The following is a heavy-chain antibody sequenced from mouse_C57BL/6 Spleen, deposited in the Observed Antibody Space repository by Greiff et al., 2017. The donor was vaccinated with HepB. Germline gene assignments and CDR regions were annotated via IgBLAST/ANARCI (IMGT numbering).Heavy chain of an antibody. CDR3: ASPYSYAMDY. J-gene: IGHJ4*01. Sequence: QVQLKQPGAELVKPGASVKLSCKASGYTFTSYWMHWVKQRPGQGLEWIGMIHPNSGSTNYNEKFKSKATLTVDKSSSTAYMQLSSLTSEDSAVYYCASPYSYAMDYWGQGTSVTVSS. CDR2: IHPNSGST. D-gene: IGHD2-10*01. CDR1: GYTFTSYW. V-gene: IGHV1-64*01.